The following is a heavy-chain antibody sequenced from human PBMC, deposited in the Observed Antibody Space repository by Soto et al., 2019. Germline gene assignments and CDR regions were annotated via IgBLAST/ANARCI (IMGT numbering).Heavy chain of an antibody. J-gene: IGHJ4*02. CDR1: GGSFSGYY. V-gene: IGHV4-34*01. Sequence: SETLSLTCAVYGGSFSGYYWSWIRQPPGKGLEWIGEINHSGSTNYNPSLKSRVTISVDTSKNQFSLKLSSVTAADTAVYYCARDKDGSNDYWGQGTLVTVSS. CDR3: ARDKDGSNDY. D-gene: IGHD2-15*01. CDR2: INHSGST.